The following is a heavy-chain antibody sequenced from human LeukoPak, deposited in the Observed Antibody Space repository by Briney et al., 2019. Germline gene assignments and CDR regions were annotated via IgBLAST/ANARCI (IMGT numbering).Heavy chain of an antibody. V-gene: IGHV4-39*01. J-gene: IGHJ4*02. D-gene: IGHD5-18*01. Sequence: SETLSLTCTVSGGSISSYYWSWIRQPPGKGLEWIGSIYYSGSTYYNPSLKSRVTISVDTSKNQFSLKLSSVTAADTAVYYCARGRRADTAMVRHPSPSRLGETFDYWGQGTLVTVSS. CDR2: IYYSGST. CDR1: GGSISSYY. CDR3: ARGRRADTAMVRHPSPSRLGETFDY.